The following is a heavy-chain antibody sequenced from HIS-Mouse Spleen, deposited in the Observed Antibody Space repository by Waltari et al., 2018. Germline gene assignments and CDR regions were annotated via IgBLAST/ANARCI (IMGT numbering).Heavy chain of an antibody. CDR1: GGSFSAYY. Sequence: QVQLQQWGAGLLKPSETLSLTCAVYGGSFSAYYWSWIRQPPGKGLEWIGEINHSGSTNYNPSLKSRVTISVDTSKHQFSLKLSSVTAADTAVYYCARAARRDPNAFDIWGQGTMVTVSS. CDR2: INHSGST. CDR3: ARAARRDPNAFDI. V-gene: IGHV4-34*01. D-gene: IGHD6-6*01. J-gene: IGHJ3*02.